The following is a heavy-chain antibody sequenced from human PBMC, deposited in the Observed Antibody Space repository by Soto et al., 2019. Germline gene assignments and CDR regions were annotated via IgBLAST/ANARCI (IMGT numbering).Heavy chain of an antibody. V-gene: IGHV3-23*01. CDR3: AKDPPGGNSRRYYFDY. J-gene: IGHJ4*02. CDR1: GFTFSSYA. CDR2: ISGSGGST. Sequence: EVQLLESGGGLVQPGGSLRLSCAASGFTFSSYAMSWVRQAPGKGLEWVSAISGSGGSTYYADSVKGRFTISRDNSKNTLYLQMNSLRAEDTAVYYCAKDPPGGNSRRYYFDYWGQGTLVTVSS. D-gene: IGHD2-21*02.